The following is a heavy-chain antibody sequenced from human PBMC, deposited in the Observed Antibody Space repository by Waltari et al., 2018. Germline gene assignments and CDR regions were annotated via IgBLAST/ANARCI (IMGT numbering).Heavy chain of an antibody. Sequence: QVQLVESGGGVVQPGRSLRLSCAASGFTFSSYGMHWVRQAPGKGLEWVAGIWYDGSNKYYADSVKGRFTISRDNSKNTLYLQMNSLRAEDTAVYYCARGFTSSSWSYYYYYYGMDVWGQGTTVTVSS. J-gene: IGHJ6*02. V-gene: IGHV3-33*01. CDR1: GFTFSSYG. CDR2: IWYDGSNK. D-gene: IGHD6-13*01. CDR3: ARGFTSSSWSYYYYYYGMDV.